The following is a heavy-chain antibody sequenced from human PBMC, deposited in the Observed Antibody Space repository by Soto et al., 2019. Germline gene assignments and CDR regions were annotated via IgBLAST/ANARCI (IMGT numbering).Heavy chain of an antibody. Sequence: SETLSLTCTVSGGSIRGSSFYWGWIRQPPGKGLEWVGSIYYSGSTYYNPSLKSRVTISVDTSKNQFSLKLTSVTAADMAVYYCARGYGRIFDYSGQGTLVTVSS. V-gene: IGHV4-39*07. D-gene: IGHD5-18*01. J-gene: IGHJ4*02. CDR3: ARGYGRIFDY. CDR2: IYYSGST. CDR1: GGSIRGSSFY.